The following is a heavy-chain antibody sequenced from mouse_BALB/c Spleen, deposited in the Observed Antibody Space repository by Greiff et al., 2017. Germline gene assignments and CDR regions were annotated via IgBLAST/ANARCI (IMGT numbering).Heavy chain of an antibody. J-gene: IGHJ2*01. D-gene: IGHD1-2*01. V-gene: IGHV2-9*02. CDR1: GFSLTSYG. Sequence: VKVEESGPGLVAPSQSLSITCTVSGFSLTSYGVHWVRQPPGKGLEWLGVIWAGGSTNYNSALMSRLSISKDNSKSQVFLKMNSLQTDDTAMYYWARGDYGYPFDYWGQGTTLTVSS. CDR2: IWAGGST. CDR3: ARGDYGYPFDY.